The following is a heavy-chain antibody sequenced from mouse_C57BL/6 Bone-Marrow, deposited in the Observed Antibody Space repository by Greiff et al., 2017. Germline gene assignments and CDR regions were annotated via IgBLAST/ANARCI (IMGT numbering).Heavy chain of an antibody. D-gene: IGHD1-1*01. CDR3: ARSGAITTVDWYFDV. J-gene: IGHJ1*03. Sequence: VQLQQSGPELVKPGASVKISCKASGYAFSSSWMNWVKQRPGKGLEWIGRIYPGDGDTNYNGKFKGKATLTADKSSSTAYMQLSSLTSEDSAVYFCARSGAITTVDWYFDVWGTGTTVTVSS. CDR1: GYAFSSSW. V-gene: IGHV1-82*01. CDR2: IYPGDGDT.